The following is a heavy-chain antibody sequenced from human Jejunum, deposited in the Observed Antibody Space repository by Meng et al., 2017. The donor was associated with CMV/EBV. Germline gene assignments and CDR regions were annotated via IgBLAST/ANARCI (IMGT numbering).Heavy chain of an antibody. CDR2: IYNSGDI. CDR3: VRHGDCSSGSCYYHWLDP. CDR1: GGSVSKSY. Sequence: QWDLQGAGPGRVRPPETLSLTCSVSGGSVSKSYWGWVRQTPGGGLEWLGYIYNSGDIYYNPLLEGRVTISTDTSKNQFSLKLRYVTAADTAVYYCVRHGDCSSGSCYYHWLDPWGQGSLVTVSS. J-gene: IGHJ5*01. D-gene: IGHD2-2*01. V-gene: IGHV4-59*02.